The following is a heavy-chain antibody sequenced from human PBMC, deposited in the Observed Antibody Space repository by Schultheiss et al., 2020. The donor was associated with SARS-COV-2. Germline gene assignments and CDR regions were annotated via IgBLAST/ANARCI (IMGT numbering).Heavy chain of an antibody. CDR3: ARVGRGGVIVMASFYFDY. CDR2: ISSSSSYI. V-gene: IGHV3-21*01. CDR1: GFTFSSYS. Sequence: GGSLRLSCAASGFTFSSYSMNWVRQAPGKGLEWVSSISSSSSYIYYADSVKGRFTISRDNSKNTLYLQMNSLRAEDTAVYYCARVGRGGVIVMASFYFDYWGQGTLVTVSS. D-gene: IGHD3-16*02. J-gene: IGHJ4*02.